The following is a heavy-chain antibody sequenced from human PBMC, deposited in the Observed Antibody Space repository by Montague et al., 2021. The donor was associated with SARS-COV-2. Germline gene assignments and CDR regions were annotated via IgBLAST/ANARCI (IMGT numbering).Heavy chain of an antibody. CDR1: GGSISSSSYY. V-gene: IGHV4-39*01. Sequence: SETLSLTCTVSGGSISSSSYYWGWIRQPPGKGLEWIGSIYYSGSTXYNPSLKSRVTISVDTSENQFSLKLSSVTAADTAVYYCARLASGWWELTLDYWGQGTLVTVSS. J-gene: IGHJ4*02. CDR2: IYYSGST. D-gene: IGHD2-15*01. CDR3: ARLASGWWELTLDY.